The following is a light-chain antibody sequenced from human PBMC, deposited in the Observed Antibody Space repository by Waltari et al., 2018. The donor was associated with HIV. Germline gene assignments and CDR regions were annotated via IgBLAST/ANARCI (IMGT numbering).Light chain of an antibody. J-gene: IGLJ2*01. CDR3: TSYISGTTPV. CDR1: DLNDYEY. CDR2: EVT. Sequence: QSALTQPASVSGAPGQSSTISSDLNDYEYVSWYQRHPGKAHKVIIYEVTNRPSWLSNRFAGSKAGNTATLTISGLQPEDEADYFCTSYISGTTPVFGRGTRVTVL. V-gene: IGLV2-14*01.